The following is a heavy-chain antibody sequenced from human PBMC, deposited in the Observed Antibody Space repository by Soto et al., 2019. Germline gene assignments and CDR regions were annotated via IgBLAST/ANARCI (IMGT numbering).Heavy chain of an antibody. D-gene: IGHD1-26*01. Sequence: GGSLRLSCAASGFTFSSYAMSWVRQAPGKGLEWVSVISYDGGNKYYADSVKGRFTISRDNSKNTLYLQMNSLRAEDTAVYYCERASGSYFKGNLDYWGQGTLVTVSS. CDR2: ISYDGGNK. CDR1: GFTFSSYA. V-gene: IGHV3-30*04. J-gene: IGHJ4*02. CDR3: ERASGSYFKGNLDY.